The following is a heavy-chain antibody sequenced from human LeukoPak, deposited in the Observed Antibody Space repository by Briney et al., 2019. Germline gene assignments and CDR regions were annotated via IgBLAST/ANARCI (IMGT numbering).Heavy chain of an antibody. CDR1: GGSISSGSYY. V-gene: IGHV4-61*02. CDR3: ARTLSSGWYGAGDDY. D-gene: IGHD6-19*01. Sequence: SETLSLTCTVSGGSISSGSYYWSWIRQPAGRGLEWIGRIYTSGSTNYNPSLKSRVTISVDTSKNQFSLKLSSVTAADTAVYYCARTLSSGWYGAGDDYWGQGTLVTVSS. J-gene: IGHJ4*02. CDR2: IYTSGST.